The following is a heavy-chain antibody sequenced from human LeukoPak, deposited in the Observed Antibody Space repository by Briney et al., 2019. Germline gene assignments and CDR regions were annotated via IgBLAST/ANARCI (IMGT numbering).Heavy chain of an antibody. Sequence: QPGGSLRLSCAASEFTFSTYWMSWVRQAPGKGPEWVANIKQDGSDKYYVDSVKGRFTISRDNAKNSLFLQMNSLRAEDTAVYYCARVRCSSNSCFPDYWGQGTLVTVSS. D-gene: IGHD2-2*01. CDR3: ARVRCSSNSCFPDY. CDR2: IKQDGSDK. CDR1: EFTFSTYW. J-gene: IGHJ4*02. V-gene: IGHV3-7*01.